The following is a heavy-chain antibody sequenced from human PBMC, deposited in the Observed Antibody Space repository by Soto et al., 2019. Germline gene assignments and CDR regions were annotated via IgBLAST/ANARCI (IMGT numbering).Heavy chain of an antibody. Sequence: SESLSLTCAVCGGSISSGGYSWSWIRQPPGKGLEWIGYIYHSGSTYYNPSLKSRVTISVDRSKNQFSLKLSSVTAADPAVYYGARVPDPWGHGTQVTVSS. D-gene: IGHD2-2*01. V-gene: IGHV4-30-2*01. CDR1: GGSISSGGYS. CDR3: ARVPDP. J-gene: IGHJ5*02. CDR2: IYHSGST.